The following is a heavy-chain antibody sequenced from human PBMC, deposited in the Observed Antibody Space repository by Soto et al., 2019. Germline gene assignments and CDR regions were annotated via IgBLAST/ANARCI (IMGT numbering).Heavy chain of an antibody. CDR3: ARGSWWFGYAFDI. D-gene: IGHD3-10*01. CDR2: IKQDGSEI. CDR1: GFTFSSYR. J-gene: IGHJ3*02. V-gene: IGHV3-7*04. Sequence: GGSLRLSCAASGFTFSSYRMSWVRQAPGKGMEWVANIKQDGSEIYYVDSVKGRFTISRDNAKNSLYLQMNSLRAEDTAVYYCARGSWWFGYAFDIWGQGTMVTVSS.